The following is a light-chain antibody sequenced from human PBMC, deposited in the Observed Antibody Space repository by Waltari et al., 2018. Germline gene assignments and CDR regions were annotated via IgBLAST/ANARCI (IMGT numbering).Light chain of an antibody. V-gene: IGLV3-21*04. Sequence: YVLTQPPSMSVAPGKTATITCGGNNIGHKSVHWYQQKPSQAPNLGTSYDSYRPAGFRGRFSGSNFGNTATLTVSGVEAGDEADYYCHVWDGSTYHHVFGGGTKLTVL. J-gene: IGLJ3*02. CDR1: NIGHKS. CDR3: HVWDGSTYHHV. CDR2: YDS.